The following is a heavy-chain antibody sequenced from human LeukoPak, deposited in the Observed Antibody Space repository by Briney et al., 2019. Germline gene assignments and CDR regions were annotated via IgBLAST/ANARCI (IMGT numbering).Heavy chain of an antibody. CDR1: GGSITSGNYF. J-gene: IGHJ4*02. CDR2: IYYSRNT. D-gene: IGHD4-17*01. CDR3: ARHVDYGDRLY. Sequence: SETLSLTCTVSGGSITSGNYFWGWLRQPPGKGREWIVTIYYSRNTYYNPSRESRVTISLDTSKNQFSLKLNSVTAADTAVYYCARHVDYGDRLYWGQGTLVTVSS. V-gene: IGHV4-39*01.